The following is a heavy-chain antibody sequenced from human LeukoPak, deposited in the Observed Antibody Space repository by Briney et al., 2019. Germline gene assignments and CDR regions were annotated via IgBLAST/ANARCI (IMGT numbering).Heavy chain of an antibody. CDR3: ARGGLERRRVLGVMGY. J-gene: IGHJ4*02. Sequence: ASVKVSCKASGYTFTNYYMHWVRQAPGQGLEWMGIINPSGGSTSYAQKFQGRVTMTRDMSTSTVYMELSSLRSEDTAVYYCARGGLERRRVLGVMGYWGQGTLVTVSS. CDR2: INPSGGST. CDR1: GYTFTNYY. D-gene: IGHD1-1*01. V-gene: IGHV1-46*01.